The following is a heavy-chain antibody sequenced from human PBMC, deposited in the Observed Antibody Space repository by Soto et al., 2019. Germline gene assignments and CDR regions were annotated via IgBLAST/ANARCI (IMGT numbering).Heavy chain of an antibody. CDR2: ISYDGSNK. CDR3: SKDCFYLDSGYDV. V-gene: IGHV3-30*18. J-gene: IGHJ4*02. CDR1: GFTFSSYG. D-gene: IGHD5-12*01. Sequence: QVQLVESGGGVVQPGRSLRLSCAASGFTFSSYGMHWVRQAPGKGLGWVAVISYDGSNKCNADSVKGRFTISRDNSKKALYLQMNSLGAEDTAVYYCSKDCFYLDSGYDVWGQGTLVTVAS.